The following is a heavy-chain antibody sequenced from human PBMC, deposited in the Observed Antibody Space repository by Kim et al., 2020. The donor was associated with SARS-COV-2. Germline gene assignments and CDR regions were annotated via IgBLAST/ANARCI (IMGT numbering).Heavy chain of an antibody. CDR1: GGSVSSGSYY. V-gene: IGHV4-61*01. D-gene: IGHD3-10*01. CDR2: IYYSGST. CDR3: ASQADGPPESSGSYYELDY. Sequence: SETLSLTCTVSGGSVSSGSYYWSWIRQPPGKGLEWIGYIYYSGSTNYNPSLKSRVTISVDTSKNQFSLKLSSVTAADTAVYYCASQADGPPESSGSYYELDYWGQGTLVTVSS. J-gene: IGHJ4*02.